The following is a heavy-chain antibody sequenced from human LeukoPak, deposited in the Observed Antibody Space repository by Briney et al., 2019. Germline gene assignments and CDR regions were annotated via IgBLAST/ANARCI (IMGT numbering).Heavy chain of an antibody. CDR3: ARPGITICGGEKPAVFDI. CDR1: GGSFCGSY. V-gene: IGHV4-34*01. D-gene: IGHD3-3*01. CDR2: INPSGST. Sequence: SETLSLTCADSGGSFCGSYWCWICQPPGKGREWIVDINPSGSTNYTPYLQSRGTMSVDTSKNQFSLKLSSVTAADTAVYYCARPGITICGGEKPAVFDIWGQGTLVTVSS. J-gene: IGHJ3*02.